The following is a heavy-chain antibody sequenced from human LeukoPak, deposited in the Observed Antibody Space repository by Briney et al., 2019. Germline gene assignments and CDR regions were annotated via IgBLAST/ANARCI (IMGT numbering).Heavy chain of an antibody. CDR3: ARGTIGFGELYRY. CDR2: IYPGDSDT. Sequence: PGESLKISCKGSGYSFTSYWIGWVRQMPGKGLEWMGIIYPGDSDTRYSPSFQGQVTISADKSISTAYLQWSSMEGAHIAMIDVARGTIGFGELYRYWGQGTLVTVSS. J-gene: IGHJ4*02. V-gene: IGHV5-51*01. D-gene: IGHD3-10*01. CDR1: GYSFTSYW.